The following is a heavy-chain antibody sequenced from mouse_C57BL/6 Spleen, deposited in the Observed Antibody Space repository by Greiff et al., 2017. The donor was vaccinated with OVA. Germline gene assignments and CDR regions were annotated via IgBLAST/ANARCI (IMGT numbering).Heavy chain of an antibody. Sequence: EVKLMESGGGLVKPGGSLKLSCAASGFTFSSYAMPWVRQTPEKRLEWVATISGGGSYTYYPDNVKGRFTISRDNAKNNLYLQMSHLKSEDTAMYYCARESYSPLAYWGKGTLVTVSA. CDR2: ISGGGSYT. V-gene: IGHV5-4*01. D-gene: IGHD2-12*01. J-gene: IGHJ3*01. CDR3: ARESYSPLAY. CDR1: GFTFSSYA.